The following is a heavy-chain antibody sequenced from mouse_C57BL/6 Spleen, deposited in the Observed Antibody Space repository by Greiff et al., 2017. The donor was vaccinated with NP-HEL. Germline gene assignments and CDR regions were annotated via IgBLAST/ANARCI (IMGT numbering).Heavy chain of an antibody. J-gene: IGHJ1*03. Sequence: QVQLQQPGAELVKPGASVKLSCKASGYTFTSYWMQWVKQRPGQGLEWIGEIDPSDSYTNYNQKFKGKATLTVDTTSSTAYMQLSSLTSEDSAVYYCARGGYYGSSPRYFDVWGTGTTVTVSS. CDR3: ARGGYYGSSPRYFDV. V-gene: IGHV1-50*01. CDR1: GYTFTSYW. CDR2: IDPSDSYT. D-gene: IGHD1-1*01.